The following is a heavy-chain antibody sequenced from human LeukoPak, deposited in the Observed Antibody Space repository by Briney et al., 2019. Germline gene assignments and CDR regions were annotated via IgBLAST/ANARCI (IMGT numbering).Heavy chain of an antibody. CDR2: ISSSSSTI. Sequence: PGGSLRLSCAASGFTFSSYSMNWVRQAPGKGLEWVSYISSSSSTIYYADSVKGRFTISRDNAKNSLYLQMNSLRAEDTAVYYCARDVNSAIWFGELFSSSRWFDPWGQGTLVTVSS. D-gene: IGHD3-10*01. V-gene: IGHV3-48*04. J-gene: IGHJ5*02. CDR1: GFTFSSYS. CDR3: ARDVNSAIWFGELFSSSRWFDP.